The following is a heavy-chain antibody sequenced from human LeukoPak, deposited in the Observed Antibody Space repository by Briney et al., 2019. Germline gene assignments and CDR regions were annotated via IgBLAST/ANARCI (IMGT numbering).Heavy chain of an antibody. J-gene: IGHJ4*02. Sequence: ASVKVSCKASGYTFTGYYMHWVRQAPGQGLEWMGWINPNSGGTNYAQKFQGRVTMTRDTSISTAYMELSRLRSDDTAVCYCARRSITMVRGVRGPPDYWGQGTLVTVSS. V-gene: IGHV1-2*02. CDR3: ARRSITMVRGVRGPPDY. CDR2: INPNSGGT. D-gene: IGHD3-10*01. CDR1: GYTFTGYY.